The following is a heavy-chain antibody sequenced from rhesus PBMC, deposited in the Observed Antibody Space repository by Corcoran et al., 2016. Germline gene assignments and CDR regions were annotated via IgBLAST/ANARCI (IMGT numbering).Heavy chain of an antibody. D-gene: IGHD1-14*01. Sequence: QVQLQESGPGLVKPSETLSLTCAVSGYSISSGYGWSWIRQPPGKGLEWIGYIGGSSGSTNYNSSFMSRVTLSKYTSKNQCSLKLSSVSAADTAVYYCARALAGTTDYWGQGVLVTVSS. CDR2: IGGSSGST. CDR3: ARALAGTTDY. J-gene: IGHJ4*01. V-gene: IGHV4-127*01. CDR1: GYSISSGYG.